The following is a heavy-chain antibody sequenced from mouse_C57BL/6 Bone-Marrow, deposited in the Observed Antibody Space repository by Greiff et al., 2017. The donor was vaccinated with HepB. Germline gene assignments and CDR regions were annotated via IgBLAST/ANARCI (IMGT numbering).Heavy chain of an antibody. Sequence: DVQLVESGGGLVKPGGSLKLSCAASGFTFSSYAMSWVRQTPEKRLEWVATISDGGSYTYYPDNVKGRFTISRDNAKNNLYLQMSHLKSEDTAMYYCARDVTGTPAYWGQGTLVTVSA. CDR1: GFTFSSYA. CDR3: ARDVTGTPAY. V-gene: IGHV5-4*01. J-gene: IGHJ3*01. D-gene: IGHD4-1*01. CDR2: ISDGGSYT.